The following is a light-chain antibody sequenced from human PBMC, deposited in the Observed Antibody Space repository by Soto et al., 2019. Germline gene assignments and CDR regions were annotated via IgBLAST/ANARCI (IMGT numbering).Light chain of an antibody. CDR3: CSNAGSHSYF. J-gene: IGLJ1*01. CDR1: SRDIGGYNY. V-gene: IGLV2-8*01. CDR2: EVT. Sequence: QSALTQPPSASGSPGQSVTISCTGTSRDIGGYNYVSWYQQHPGKAPKLLIYEVTKRPSGVPDRFSGSKSGNTASLTVSGLQADDEADYFCCSNAGSHSYFFGTWTKVTVL.